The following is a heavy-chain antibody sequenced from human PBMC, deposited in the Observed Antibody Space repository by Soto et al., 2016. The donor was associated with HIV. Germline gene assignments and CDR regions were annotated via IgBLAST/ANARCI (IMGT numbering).Heavy chain of an antibody. V-gene: IGHV3-9*03. CDR1: GFTFDDYA. D-gene: IGHD4-17*01. CDR2: ISWNSDSI. CDR3: AKGDYGDHRPSYFDY. Sequence: EVQLVESGGGLVQPGRSLRLSCAASGFTFDDYAMHWVRQAPGKGLEWVSGISWNSDSIGYADSVKGRFTISRDNAKNSLYLQMDSLRTEDMALYYCAKGDYGDHRPSYFDYWGQGTLVTVSS. J-gene: IGHJ4*02.